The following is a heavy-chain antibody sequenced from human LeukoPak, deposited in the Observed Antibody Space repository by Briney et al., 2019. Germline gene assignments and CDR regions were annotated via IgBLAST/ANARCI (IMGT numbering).Heavy chain of an antibody. CDR1: GGSISSYY. D-gene: IGHD6-13*01. CDR3: AIVPRIAAAGTDPGGY. Sequence: SETLSLTCTVSGGSISSYYWSWIRQPPGKGLEWIGYIYYSGSTNYNPSLKSRVTISVDTSKNQFSLKLSSVTAADTAVYYCAIVPRIAAAGTDPGGYWGQGTLVTVSS. J-gene: IGHJ4*02. CDR2: IYYSGST. V-gene: IGHV4-59*08.